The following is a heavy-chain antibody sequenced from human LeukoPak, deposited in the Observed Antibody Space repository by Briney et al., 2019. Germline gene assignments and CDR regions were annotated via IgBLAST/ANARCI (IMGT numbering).Heavy chain of an antibody. D-gene: IGHD2-2*01. CDR1: GYSISSGYY. CDR2: IYHSGST. J-gene: IGHJ6*03. V-gene: IGHV4-38-2*01. Sequence: SETLSLTCAVSGYSISSGYYWVWIRQPPGKGLEWIGSIYHSGSTYYNPSLKSRVTISVDTSKNQFSLKLSSVTAADTAVYYCARVVVVPAQYMDVWGKGTTVTVSS. CDR3: ARVVVVPAQYMDV.